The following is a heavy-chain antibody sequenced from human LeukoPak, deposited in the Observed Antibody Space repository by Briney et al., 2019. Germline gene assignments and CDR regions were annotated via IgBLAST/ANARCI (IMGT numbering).Heavy chain of an antibody. CDR3: ARDDLYGGIDY. J-gene: IGHJ4*02. CDR1: GFTFSSSA. D-gene: IGHD4-23*01. CDR2: ISGPSDTI. Sequence: GGSLRLSCVGSGFTFSSSAMSWVRQAPNKGLEWVSAISGPSDTIYYADSVKGRFTISRDNSKNSLYLQMNSLRAEDTAVYYCARDDLYGGIDYWGQGTLVTVSS. V-gene: IGHV3-23*01.